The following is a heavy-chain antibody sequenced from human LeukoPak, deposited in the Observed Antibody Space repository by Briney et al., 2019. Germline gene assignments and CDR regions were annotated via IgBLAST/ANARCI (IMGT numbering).Heavy chain of an antibody. CDR2: IYYSGST. D-gene: IGHD3-22*01. J-gene: IGHJ3*02. V-gene: IGHV4-59*08. CDR3: ARHIDYDSGVGAFDI. CDR1: GGSISSYY. Sequence: SETLSLTCTVSGGSISSYYWSWIRQPPGKGLEWIGYIYYSGSTNYNPSLKSRVTISVDTSKNQFSLKLSSVTAADTAVYYCARHIDYDSGVGAFDIWGQGTMVTVSS.